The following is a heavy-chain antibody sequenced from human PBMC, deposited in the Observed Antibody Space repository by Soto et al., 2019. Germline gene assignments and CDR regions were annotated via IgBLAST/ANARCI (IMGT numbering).Heavy chain of an antibody. J-gene: IGHJ4*02. CDR3: AKDRGLVLSFYFDY. Sequence: EVQLVESGGGLVQPGRSLRLSCAASGFTFDDYAMHWVRQAPGKGLEWVPGISWNSGSIGYADSVKGRVTISRDNAKNSLYLQMNSLRAEDTALYYCAKDRGLVLSFYFDYWGQGTLVTVSS. V-gene: IGHV3-9*01. CDR1: GFTFDDYA. CDR2: ISWNSGSI. D-gene: IGHD6-19*01.